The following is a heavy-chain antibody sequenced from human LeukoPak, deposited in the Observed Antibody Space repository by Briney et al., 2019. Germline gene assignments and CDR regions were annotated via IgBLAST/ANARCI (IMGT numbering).Heavy chain of an antibody. CDR1: GGSISSGGYY. J-gene: IGHJ3*02. Sequence: PSETLSLTCTVSGGSISSGGYYWSWIRQHPGKGLEWIGYIYYSGSTYYNPSLKSRVTISVDTSKNQFSLKPSSVTAADTAVYYCASRDGYNYVSAFDIWGQGTMVTVSS. D-gene: IGHD5-24*01. V-gene: IGHV4-31*03. CDR3: ASRDGYNYVSAFDI. CDR2: IYYSGST.